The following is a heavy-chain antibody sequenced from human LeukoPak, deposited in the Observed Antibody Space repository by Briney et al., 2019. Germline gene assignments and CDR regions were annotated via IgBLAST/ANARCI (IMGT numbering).Heavy chain of an antibody. CDR3: ARLLPGDAFDI. V-gene: IGHV1-46*04. CDR1: GYTFTSYY. D-gene: IGHD3-22*01. Sequence: ASVKVSCKASGYTFTSYYMHWVRQAPGQGLEWMGIINPSGGSTSYAQKLQGRVTMTRDTSTSTVYMELSSLRSEDTAVYYCARLLPGDAFDIWGQGTMVTVSS. J-gene: IGHJ3*02. CDR2: INPSGGST.